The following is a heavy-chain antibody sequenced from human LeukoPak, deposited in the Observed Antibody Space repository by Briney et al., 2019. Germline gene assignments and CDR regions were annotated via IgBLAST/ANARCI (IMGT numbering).Heavy chain of an antibody. CDR1: GFTFSSYS. CDR2: ISSSSSTI. V-gene: IGHV3-48*02. D-gene: IGHD3-10*01. CDR3: AREGRLLWFGELLPSTFDY. J-gene: IGHJ4*02. Sequence: GGSLRLSCAASGFTFSSYSMSWVRQAPGKGLEWVSYISSSSSTIYYADSVKGRFTISRDNAKNSLYLQMNSLRDEDTAVYYCAREGRLLWFGELLPSTFDYWGQGTLVTVSS.